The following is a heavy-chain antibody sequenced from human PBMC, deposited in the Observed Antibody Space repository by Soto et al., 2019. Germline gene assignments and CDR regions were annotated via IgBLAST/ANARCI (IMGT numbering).Heavy chain of an antibody. Sequence: QVQLVQSGAEVKKPGASVKVSGKASGYTFTSYGISWVRQAPGQGVDWMGWIRAYNGNTTYAQKLQSRVTMTTDTSTSTAYMELRSLRSDDTAVYYCARVLYCSGGSCYAAPFDYWGQGTLVTVSS. CDR1: GYTFTSYG. V-gene: IGHV1-18*01. CDR3: ARVLYCSGGSCYAAPFDY. CDR2: IRAYNGNT. J-gene: IGHJ4*02. D-gene: IGHD2-15*01.